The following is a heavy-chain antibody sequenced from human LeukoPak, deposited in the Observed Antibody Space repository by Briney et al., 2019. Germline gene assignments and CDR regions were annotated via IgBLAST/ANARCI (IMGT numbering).Heavy chain of an antibody. CDR3: ARAPLYDAFDI. CDR1: GGSISSYY. CDR2: TYYSGST. Sequence: PSETLSLTCTVSGGSISSYYWSWIRQPPGKGLEWIGYTYYSGSTNYNPSLRSRVTISVDTSKNQFSLKLSSVTAADTAVYYCARAPLYDAFDIWGQGTMVTVSS. J-gene: IGHJ3*02. D-gene: IGHD2-15*01. V-gene: IGHV4-59*08.